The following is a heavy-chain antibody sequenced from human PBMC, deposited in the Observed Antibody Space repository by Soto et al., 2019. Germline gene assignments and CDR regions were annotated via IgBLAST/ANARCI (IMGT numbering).Heavy chain of an antibody. V-gene: IGHV4-30-4*01. CDR2: IYYSGST. CDR1: GGSISSGDYY. J-gene: IGHJ4*02. Sequence: SETLSLTSTVSGGSISSGDYYWSWIRQPPGKGLEWIGYIYYSGSTYYNPSLKSRVTISVDTSKNQFSLKLSSVTAADTAVYYCARVLSNYGDYYFDYWGQGTLVTVSS. CDR3: ARVLSNYGDYYFDY. D-gene: IGHD4-17*01.